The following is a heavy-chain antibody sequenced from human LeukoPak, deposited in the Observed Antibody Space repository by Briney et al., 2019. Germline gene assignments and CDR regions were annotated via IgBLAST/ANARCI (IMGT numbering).Heavy chain of an antibody. Sequence: PSETLSLTCTVSGGSISSYYWSWIRQPPGKGLEWIGYIYYDGNTNFHPSLKSRVTISVDTSGNQLSLKLTSVTAADTAMYYCARDQRYNYFDYWGQGILVTVSS. CDR3: ARDQRYNYFDY. J-gene: IGHJ4*02. CDR1: GGSISSYY. CDR2: IYYDGNT. V-gene: IGHV4-59*01. D-gene: IGHD3-9*01.